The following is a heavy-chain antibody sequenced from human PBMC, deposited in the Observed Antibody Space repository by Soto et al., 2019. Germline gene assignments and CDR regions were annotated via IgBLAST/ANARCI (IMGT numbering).Heavy chain of an antibody. CDR1: GFPFSTYG. V-gene: IGHV3-33*01. J-gene: IGHJ3*02. CDR2: IVSDGSAK. Sequence: QVQLVESGGGVVQPGTSLRLSCAVSGFPFSTYGFHWVRQPPGKGLDWVAVIVSDGSAKYHADSVEGRFTISRDNSKDTLYLQMNSLRAEDTAVYYCARDDAFGNENGFDIWGQGTMVTVS. D-gene: IGHD1-1*01. CDR3: ARDDAFGNENGFDI.